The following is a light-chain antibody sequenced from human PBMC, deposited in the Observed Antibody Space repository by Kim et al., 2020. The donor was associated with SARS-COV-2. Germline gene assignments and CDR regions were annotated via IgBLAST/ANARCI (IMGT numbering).Light chain of an antibody. CDR2: SNN. CDR1: SSNIGSNT. J-gene: IGLJ2*01. V-gene: IGLV1-44*01. Sequence: ELTQPPSASGTPGQRVTISCSGSSSNIGSNTVNWYQQLPGTAPKLLIYSNNQRPSGVPDRFSGSKSGTSASLAISGLQSEDETDYYCAAWDDSLNGVVFGGGTQLTVL. CDR3: AAWDDSLNGVV.